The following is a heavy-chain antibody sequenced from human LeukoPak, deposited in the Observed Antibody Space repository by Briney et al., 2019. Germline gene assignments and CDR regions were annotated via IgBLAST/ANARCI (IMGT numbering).Heavy chain of an antibody. D-gene: IGHD6-13*01. J-gene: IGHJ4*02. CDR2: IDPSGST. Sequence: SETLSLTCTVSGASIRHYYWSWIRQPAGKGLEWIGRIDPSGSTNYNPSPKSRVTMSIDTSKNQFALKLNSVTAADTAVYYCAKEGAAPGPDFDYWGQGTLVIVSS. CDR1: GASIRHYY. CDR3: AKEGAAPGPDFDY. V-gene: IGHV4-4*07.